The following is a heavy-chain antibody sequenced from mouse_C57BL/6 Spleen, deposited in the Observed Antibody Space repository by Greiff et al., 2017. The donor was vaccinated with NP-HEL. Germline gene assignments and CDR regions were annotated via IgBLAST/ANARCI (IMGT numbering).Heavy chain of an antibody. D-gene: IGHD1-1*01. CDR1: GCTFTSYW. J-gene: IGHJ3*01. CDR3: TRAGYSGTKSAWFAY. CDR2: IYPGNSDT. Sequence: EVQLQQSGTVLARPGASVKMSCKTSGCTFTSYWMHWVKRRPGQGLEWIGAIYPGNSDTSYNQKFKGKAKLTSVTSASTAYMELSSLTNEDSALSFCTRAGYSGTKSAWFAYWGQGTLVTVSA. V-gene: IGHV1-5*01.